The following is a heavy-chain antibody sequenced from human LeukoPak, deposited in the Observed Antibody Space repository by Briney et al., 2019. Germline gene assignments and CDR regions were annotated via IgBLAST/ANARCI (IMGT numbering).Heavy chain of an antibody. Sequence: GASVKVSCKVSGYTLTELSMHWVRQAPGKGLEWMGGFDTEDGETIYAQKFQGRVTMTEDTSTDTAYMELSSLRSEDTAVYYCATGSLSPRLVTMVRGVIAAFDIWGQGTMVTVPS. CDR2: FDTEDGET. CDR3: ATGSLSPRLVTMVRGVIAAFDI. CDR1: GYTLTELS. D-gene: IGHD3-10*01. V-gene: IGHV1-24*01. J-gene: IGHJ3*02.